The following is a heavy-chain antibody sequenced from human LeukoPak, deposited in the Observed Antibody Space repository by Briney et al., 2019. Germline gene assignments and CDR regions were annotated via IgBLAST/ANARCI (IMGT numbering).Heavy chain of an antibody. V-gene: IGHV3-30-3*01. CDR3: ARETSPTYYYDSSGYYSGGYFDY. Sequence: PGGSLRLSCVASGFIFSSFAMHWVRQAPGKGLEWVAVISYDGSNKYYADSVKGRFTISRDNSKNTLYLQMNSLRAEDTAVYYCARETSPTYYYDSSGYYSGGYFDYWGQGTLVTVSS. CDR1: GFIFSSFA. CDR2: ISYDGSNK. J-gene: IGHJ4*02. D-gene: IGHD3-22*01.